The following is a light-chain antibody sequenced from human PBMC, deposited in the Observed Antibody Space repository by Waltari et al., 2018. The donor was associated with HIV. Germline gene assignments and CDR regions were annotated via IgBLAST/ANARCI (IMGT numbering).Light chain of an antibody. CDR1: QSISNW. CDR3: QQYNSYSMYT. Sequence: DIQLTQSPSTLSAPEGERVTITCRTNQSISNWLAWYQQKPGKAPKLLIYKASRLESGVPSRFSGSGSGTEFTLTISSLQPEDFATYYCQQYNSYSMYTFGQGTKLEIK. J-gene: IGKJ2*01. V-gene: IGKV1-5*03. CDR2: KAS.